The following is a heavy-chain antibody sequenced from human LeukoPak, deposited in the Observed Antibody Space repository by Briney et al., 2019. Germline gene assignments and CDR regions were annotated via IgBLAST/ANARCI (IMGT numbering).Heavy chain of an antibody. CDR1: EYSFPTYC. CDR2: IYPDDSDT. D-gene: IGHD6-19*01. CDR3: ARRYSSGWPLGVAFDI. V-gene: IGHV5-51*03. J-gene: IGHJ3*02. Sequence: KPGESLKISCKHSEYSFPTYCIGWVRQMPGKGLEWMGIIYPDDSDTRYSPSFQGQVTISADKSISTAYLQWSSLKASDTAMYYCARRYSSGWPLGVAFDIWGQGTMVTVSS.